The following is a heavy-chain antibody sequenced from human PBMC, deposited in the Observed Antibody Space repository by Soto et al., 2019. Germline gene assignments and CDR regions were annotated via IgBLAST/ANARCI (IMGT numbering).Heavy chain of an antibody. V-gene: IGHV4-61*01. D-gene: IGHD6-13*01. J-gene: IGHJ5*02. CDR2: IYYSGST. CDR3: ARGGIAAAGSPLHP. Sequence: SETLSLTCTVSGGSVSSGSCYWTWIRQPPGKGLEWIGYIYYSGSTNYNPSLKSRVTISVDTSKNQFSLKLSSVTAADTAVYYCARGGIAAAGSPLHPWGQGTLVTVSS. CDR1: GGSVSSGSCY.